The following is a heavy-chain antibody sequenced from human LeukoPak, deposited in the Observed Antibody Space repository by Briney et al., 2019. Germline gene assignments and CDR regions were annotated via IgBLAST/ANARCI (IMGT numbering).Heavy chain of an antibody. Sequence: SETLSLICSVYGYSISSGYYWGWIRQPPGKGLEWIGSIYQSGSTSYNPSLKSRVTISVDTSKNQFPLKLSSVTAADTAVYSCARDVAAAGGGWFDPWGQGTLVTVSS. J-gene: IGHJ5*02. V-gene: IGHV4-38-2*02. CDR2: IYQSGST. CDR1: GYSISSGYY. CDR3: ARDVAAAGGGWFDP. D-gene: IGHD6-13*01.